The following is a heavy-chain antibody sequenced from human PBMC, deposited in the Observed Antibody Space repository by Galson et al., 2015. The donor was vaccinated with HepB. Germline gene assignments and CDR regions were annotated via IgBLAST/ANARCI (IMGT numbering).Heavy chain of an antibody. CDR3: AREVLWFGELAQLDV. CDR1: GGTFSSYA. Sequence: SVKVSCKASGGTFSSYAISWVRQAPGQGLEWMGGIIPIFGTANYAQEFQGRVTITADESTSTAYMELSSLRSEDTAVYYCAREVLWFGELAQLDVWGQGTTVTVSS. D-gene: IGHD3-10*01. J-gene: IGHJ6*02. V-gene: IGHV1-69*13. CDR2: IIPIFGTA.